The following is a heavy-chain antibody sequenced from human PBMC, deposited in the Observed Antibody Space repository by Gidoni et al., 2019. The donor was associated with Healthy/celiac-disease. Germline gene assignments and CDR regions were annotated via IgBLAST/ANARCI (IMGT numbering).Heavy chain of an antibody. CDR2: IGTAGDT. D-gene: IGHD3-16*01. CDR1: GFTFSSYD. V-gene: IGHV3-13*01. CDR3: ARGYGWGLTYAFDI. J-gene: IGHJ3*02. Sequence: EVQLVESGGGLVQPGGSLRLSCAASGFTFSSYDMHWVRQATGKGLEWVSAIGTAGDTYYPGSVKGRFTISRENAKNSLYLQMNSLRAGDTAVYYCARGYGWGLTYAFDIWGQGTMVTVSS.